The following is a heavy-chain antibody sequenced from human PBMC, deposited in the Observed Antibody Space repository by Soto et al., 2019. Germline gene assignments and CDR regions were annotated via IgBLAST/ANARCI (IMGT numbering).Heavy chain of an antibody. Sequence: QVQLQQWGAGLLKPSETLSLTCAVYGGSFSGYYWSWIRQPPGKGLEWIGEINHSGSTNYNPSLKSRVTLSVDTSKNQFSLKLSSVTAADTAVYYGARGRYSLFDYWGQGTLVTVSS. J-gene: IGHJ4*02. CDR1: GGSFSGYY. CDR2: INHSGST. CDR3: ARGRYSLFDY. D-gene: IGHD5-18*01. V-gene: IGHV4-34*01.